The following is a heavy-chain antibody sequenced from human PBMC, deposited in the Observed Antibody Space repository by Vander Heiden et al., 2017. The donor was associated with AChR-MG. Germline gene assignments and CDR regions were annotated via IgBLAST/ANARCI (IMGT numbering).Heavy chain of an antibody. Sequence: QVQLVQSGAEVKKPGSSVKVSCKASGDTSSSYAISWVRQAPGQGLEWMGRIIPVLGIANYAQKFQGRVTIIADKSTLTGYMELSSLRSDDTAVYYCARELGYCSGGHCYSRFDPWGQGTLGTVSS. CDR3: ARELGYCSGGHCYSRFDP. J-gene: IGHJ5*02. CDR2: IIPVLGIA. CDR1: GDTSSSYA. V-gene: IGHV1-69*04. D-gene: IGHD2-15*01.